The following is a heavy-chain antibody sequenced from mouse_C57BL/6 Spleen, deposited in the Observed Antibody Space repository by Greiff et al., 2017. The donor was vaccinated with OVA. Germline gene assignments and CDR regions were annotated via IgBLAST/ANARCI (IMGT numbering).Heavy chain of an antibody. J-gene: IGHJ3*01. D-gene: IGHD2-2*01. CDR3: AVRTMVTTGGFAY. CDR1: GYTFTDYY. V-gene: IGHV1-26*01. Sequence: VQLQQSGPELVKPGASVKISCTASGYTFTDYYVNWVKQSHGTSLEWIGDINPNNGGTSYNQTFMGKATLTVDKSSSTADMQLRSLTSADSAVKYCAVRTMVTTGGFAYWGQGTLVTVSA. CDR2: INPNNGGT.